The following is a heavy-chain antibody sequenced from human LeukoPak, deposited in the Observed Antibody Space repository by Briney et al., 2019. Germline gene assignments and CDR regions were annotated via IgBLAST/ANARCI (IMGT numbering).Heavy chain of an antibody. CDR2: IIPILGIA. CDR3: ARERSLVGSIYFDY. V-gene: IGHV1-69*04. J-gene: IGHJ4*02. CDR1: GGTFSSYA. D-gene: IGHD6-13*01. Sequence: ASVKVSCKASGGTFSSYAISWVRQAPGQGLEWMRRIIPILGIANYAQKFQGRVTITADKSTSTAYMELSSLRSEDTAVYYCARERSLVGSIYFDYWGQGTLVTVSS.